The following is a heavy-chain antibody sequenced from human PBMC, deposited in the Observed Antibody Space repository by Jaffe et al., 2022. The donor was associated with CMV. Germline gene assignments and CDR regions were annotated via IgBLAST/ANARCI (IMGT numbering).Heavy chain of an antibody. V-gene: IGHV3-23*01. D-gene: IGHD3-3*01. Sequence: DVRLLESGGGLVQRGGSLRLSCTASGYTFDFYAISWVRQAPGKGLEWVSAISGSGGSKYYADSVKGRFTISRDNSENTLYLQMNSLRVDDTAVYYCAKGRQILEWFYGMDVWGQGTTVTVSS. J-gene: IGHJ6*02. CDR1: GYTFDFYA. CDR3: AKGRQILEWFYGMDV. CDR2: ISGSGGSK.